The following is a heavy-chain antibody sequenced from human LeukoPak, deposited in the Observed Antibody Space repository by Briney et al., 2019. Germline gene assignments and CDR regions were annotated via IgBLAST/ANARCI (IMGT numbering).Heavy chain of an antibody. V-gene: IGHV4-38-2*02. J-gene: IGHJ4*02. Sequence: SETLSLTCTVSGYSISSGYYWGWIRQPPGKGPEWIGSIYHSGSTYYNPSLKSRVTISVDTSKNQFSLKLSSVTAADRAVYYCARLGASGSYYSSYFDYWGQGTLVTVSS. D-gene: IGHD1-26*01. CDR2: IYHSGST. CDR1: GYSISSGYY. CDR3: ARLGASGSYYSSYFDY.